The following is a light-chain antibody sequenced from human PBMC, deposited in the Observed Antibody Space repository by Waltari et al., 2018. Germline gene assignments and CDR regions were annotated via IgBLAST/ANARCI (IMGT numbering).Light chain of an antibody. CDR3: QTYDSSLSGHVV. CDR2: GDN. CDR1: SSNIGAGYD. Sequence: SVLTQPPSVSGAPGQRVTISCTGSSSNIGAGYDVNWYQHLPGTAPKFLIYGDNKRPSGVSDRFWTSKSGASASLAITGLQAEDEADYYCQTYDSSLSGHVVFGGGTKLT. J-gene: IGLJ2*01. V-gene: IGLV1-40*01.